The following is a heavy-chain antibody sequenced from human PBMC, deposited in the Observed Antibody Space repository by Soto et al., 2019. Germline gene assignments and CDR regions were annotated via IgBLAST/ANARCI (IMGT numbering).Heavy chain of an antibody. CDR2: ISAYNGNT. CDR1: GYTFTSYG. Sequence: ASVKVSCKASGYTFTSYGISWVRQAPGQGLEWMGWISAYNGNTNYAQKLQGRVTMTTGTSTSTAYMELRSLRPDDTAVYYCALGGRYCSGGSCYSHYYGMDVWGQGTTVTVSS. V-gene: IGHV1-18*01. J-gene: IGHJ6*02. D-gene: IGHD2-15*01. CDR3: ALGGRYCSGGSCYSHYYGMDV.